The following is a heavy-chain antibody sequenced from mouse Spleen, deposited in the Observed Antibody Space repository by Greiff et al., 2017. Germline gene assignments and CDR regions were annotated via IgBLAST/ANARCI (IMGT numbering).Heavy chain of an antibody. J-gene: IGHJ3*01. CDR2: ISSGGSYT. D-gene: IGHD2-1*01. CDR3: ARWGNFFAY. Sequence: DVMLVESGGDLVKPGGSLKLSCAASGFTFSSYGMSWVRQTPDKRLEWVATISSGGSYTYYPDSVKGRFTISRDNAKNTLYLQMSSLKSEDTAMYYCARWGNFFAYWGQGTLVTVSA. CDR1: GFTFSSYG. V-gene: IGHV5-6*02.